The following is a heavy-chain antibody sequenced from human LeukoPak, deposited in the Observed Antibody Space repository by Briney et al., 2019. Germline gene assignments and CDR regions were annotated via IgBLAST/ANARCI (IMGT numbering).Heavy chain of an antibody. V-gene: IGHV4-39*01. Sequence: SETLSLTCTVSGGSISSYYWGWIRQPPGKGLEWIGSIYYSGSTYYNPSLKSRVTISVDTSKNQFSLKLSSVTAADTAVYYCARSDLSAPYYYYGMDVWGQGTTVTVSS. CDR1: GGSISSYY. CDR3: ARSDLSAPYYYYGMDV. J-gene: IGHJ6*02. CDR2: IYYSGST.